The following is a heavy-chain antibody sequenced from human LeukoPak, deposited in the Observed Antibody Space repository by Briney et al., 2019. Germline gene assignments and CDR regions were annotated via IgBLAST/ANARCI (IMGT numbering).Heavy chain of an antibody. CDR1: GFTFSSYG. Sequence: GRSLRLSCAASGFTFSSYGMHWVRQAPGKGLEWVAVISYDGSNKYYADSVKGRFTISRDNSKNTLYLQMNSLRAEDTAAYYCAKSSSGYLFDYWGQGTLVTVSS. V-gene: IGHV3-30*18. CDR2: ISYDGSNK. D-gene: IGHD3-22*01. J-gene: IGHJ4*02. CDR3: AKSSSGYLFDY.